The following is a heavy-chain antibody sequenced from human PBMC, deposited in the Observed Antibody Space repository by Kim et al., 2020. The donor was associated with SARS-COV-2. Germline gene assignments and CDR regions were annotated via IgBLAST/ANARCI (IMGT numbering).Heavy chain of an antibody. CDR3: AKANGFWSYYGMDV. J-gene: IGHJ6*02. V-gene: IGHV3-23*01. CDR1: GFTFSSYA. CDR2: ISGSGGST. Sequence: GGSLRLSCAASGFTFSSYAMSWVRQAPGKGLEWVSAISGSGGSTYYADSVKGRFTISRDNSKNTLYLQMNSLRAEDTAVYYCAKANGFWSYYGMDVWGQGTTVTVSS. D-gene: IGHD3-3*01.